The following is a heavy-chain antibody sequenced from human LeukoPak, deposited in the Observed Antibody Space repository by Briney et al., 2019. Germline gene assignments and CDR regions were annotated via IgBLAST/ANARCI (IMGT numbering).Heavy chain of an antibody. J-gene: IGHJ4*02. Sequence: ASVKVSCTASGYTFTGYYMHWVRQAPGQGLEWMGRINPNSGGTNYAQKFQGRVTITADESTSTAYMELSSLRSEDTAVYYCARDMGGVGATRGYFDYWGQGTLVTVSS. CDR1: GYTFTGYY. CDR2: INPNSGGT. D-gene: IGHD1-26*01. V-gene: IGHV1-2*06. CDR3: ARDMGGVGATRGYFDY.